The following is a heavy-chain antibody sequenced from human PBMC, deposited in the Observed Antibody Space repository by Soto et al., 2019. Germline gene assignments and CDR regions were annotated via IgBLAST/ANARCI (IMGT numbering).Heavy chain of an antibody. CDR2: ISLYSDGT. J-gene: IGHJ5*02. CDR1: GYTFSNYG. CDR3: ARVVPGAEAWFGP. V-gene: IGHV1-18*01. Sequence: QVQLVQSGGEVKRPGASVKDSCKTSGYTFSNYGITWVRQAPGQPLEWLGWISLYSDGTNYAQKFQGRVSMTTDTSTTTAYMELRSLRSDVTAVYYCARVVPGAEAWFGPWGQGTLVTVSS. D-gene: IGHD2-2*01.